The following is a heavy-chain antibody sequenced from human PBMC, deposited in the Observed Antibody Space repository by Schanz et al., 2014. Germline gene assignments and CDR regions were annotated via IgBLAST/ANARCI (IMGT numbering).Heavy chain of an antibody. CDR2: INPSGGGT. V-gene: IGHV1-46*03. CDR1: GGTFSTYP. CDR3: ARDGVDAAAGGNY. D-gene: IGHD6-13*01. J-gene: IGHJ4*02. Sequence: QVQLVQSGAEVKKPGSSMKVSCKASGGTFSTYPINWLRQAPGQGLEWMGIINPSGGGTSYALRFQDRVTVTRDTSRSTVYMELSSLRSEDTAVYYCARDGVDAAAGGNYWGQGTLVTVSS.